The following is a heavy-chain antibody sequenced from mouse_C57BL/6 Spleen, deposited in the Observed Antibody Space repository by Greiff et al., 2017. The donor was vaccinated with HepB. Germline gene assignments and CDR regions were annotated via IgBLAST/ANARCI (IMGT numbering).Heavy chain of an antibody. CDR1: GYTFTSYW. D-gene: IGHD1-1*01. V-gene: IGHV1-55*01. CDR2: IYPGSGST. CDR3: ARETTTVVPYFDY. Sequence: QVQLQQSGAELVKPGASVKMSCKASGYTFTSYWITWVKQRPGQGLEWIGDIYPGSGSTNYNEKFKSKATLTVDTSSSTAYMQLSSLTSEDSAVYYCARETTTVVPYFDYWGQGTTLTVSS. J-gene: IGHJ2*01.